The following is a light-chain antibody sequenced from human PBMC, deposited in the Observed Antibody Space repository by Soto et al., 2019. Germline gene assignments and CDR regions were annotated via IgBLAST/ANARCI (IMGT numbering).Light chain of an antibody. CDR1: QSLSGN. CDR2: DAS. Sequence: EIVMTQSPATLSVSPGERATLSCRASQSLSGNLAWYQQKPGQAPRLLIYDASARATGIPARFSGSGSGTEFALTISSQQSEDFAFYYCLQYNYWPRTFGQGTRVEIK. V-gene: IGKV3-15*01. J-gene: IGKJ1*01. CDR3: LQYNYWPRT.